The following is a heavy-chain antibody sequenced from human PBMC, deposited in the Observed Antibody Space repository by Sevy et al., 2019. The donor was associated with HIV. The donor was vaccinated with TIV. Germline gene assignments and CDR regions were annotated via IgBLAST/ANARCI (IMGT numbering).Heavy chain of an antibody. CDR2: IRSKTGGGTT. Sequence: GGSLRLSCAASGFSFSNAGMSWVRQAPGKGLEWVGRIRSKTGGGTTDFAAFAKGKFTISRDDSKDTLYLQMNSLKTEDTAVYYCTTDHRRDGIVVVPFEYWGQGTLVTVSS. CDR1: GFSFSNAG. V-gene: IGHV3-15*01. D-gene: IGHD3-22*01. CDR3: TTDHRRDGIVVVPFEY. J-gene: IGHJ4*02.